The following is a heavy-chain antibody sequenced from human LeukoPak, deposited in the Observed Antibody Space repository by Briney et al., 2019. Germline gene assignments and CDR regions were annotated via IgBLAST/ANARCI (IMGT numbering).Heavy chain of an antibody. CDR1: GFTFSSYA. Sequence: PGRSLRLSCAASGFTFSSYAMHWVRQAPGKGLEWVSGISWNSGSIGYADSVKGRFTISRDNAKNSLYLQMNSLRAEDTALYYCAKDILRTRKPGAYFDYWGQGTLVTVSS. J-gene: IGHJ4*02. CDR3: AKDILRTRKPGAYFDY. V-gene: IGHV3-9*01. D-gene: IGHD1-14*01. CDR2: ISWNSGSI.